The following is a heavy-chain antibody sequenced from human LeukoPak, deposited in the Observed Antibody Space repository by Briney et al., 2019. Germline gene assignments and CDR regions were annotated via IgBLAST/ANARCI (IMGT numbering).Heavy chain of an antibody. J-gene: IGHJ4*02. CDR1: GFTFSSYS. CDR2: ISSSSSYI. D-gene: IGHD3-3*01. CDR3: ARSRRFLEWFFDY. Sequence: PGGSLRLSCAASGFTFSSYSMNWVRQAPGKGLEWVSSISSSSSYIYYADSVKGRFTISRDNAKNSLYLQMNSLRAEDTAVYYCARSRRFLEWFFDYWGQGSLVTVSS. V-gene: IGHV3-21*06.